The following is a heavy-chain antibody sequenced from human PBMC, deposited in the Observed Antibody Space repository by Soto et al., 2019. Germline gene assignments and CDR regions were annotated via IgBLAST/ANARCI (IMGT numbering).Heavy chain of an antibody. CDR1: GFTFSSYD. V-gene: IGHV3-13*01. Sequence: EVQLVESGGGLVQPGGSLRLSCAASGFTFSSYDMHWVRQATGKGLEWVSAIGTAGDTYYPGSVKGRFTISRENAKNALYLQMNGLIAEDTAVYYCARIYSYGPDYYYYGMDVWGQGTTVTVSS. D-gene: IGHD5-18*01. CDR3: ARIYSYGPDYYYYGMDV. CDR2: IGTAGDT. J-gene: IGHJ6*02.